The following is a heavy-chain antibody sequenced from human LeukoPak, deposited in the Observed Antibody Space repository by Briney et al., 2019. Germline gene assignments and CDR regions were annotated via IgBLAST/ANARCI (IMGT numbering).Heavy chain of an antibody. J-gene: IGHJ4*02. V-gene: IGHV4-31*03. Sequence: PSETLSLTCTVSGGSIRSGGYYWSWLRQHPGKGLEWIGYIYYSGSTYYNPSLKSRVTISVDTSKNQFSLKLSSVTAADTAVYYCARERSIVVVPAARERAFDYWGQGTLVTVSS. D-gene: IGHD2-2*01. CDR2: IYYSGST. CDR1: GGSIRSGGYY. CDR3: ARERSIVVVPAARERAFDY.